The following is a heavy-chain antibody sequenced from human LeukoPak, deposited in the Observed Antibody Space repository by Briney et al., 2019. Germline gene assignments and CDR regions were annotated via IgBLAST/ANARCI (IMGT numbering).Heavy chain of an antibody. J-gene: IGHJ4*02. CDR2: IYSGGST. V-gene: IGHV3-66*04. D-gene: IGHD4-17*01. CDR3: ARRAGEYSHPYDY. Sequence: GGSLRLSCAASGFTFSSYEMNWVRQAPGKGLEWVSLIYSGGSTYYADSVKGRFTISRDNSKNTLYLQMNSLRAEDTAVYYCARRAGEYSHPYDYWGQGTLVTVSS. CDR1: GFTFSSYE.